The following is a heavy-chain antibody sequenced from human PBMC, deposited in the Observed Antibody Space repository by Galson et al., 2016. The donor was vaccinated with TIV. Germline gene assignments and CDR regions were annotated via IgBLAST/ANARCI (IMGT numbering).Heavy chain of an antibody. CDR1: GITFSSYA. V-gene: IGHV3-23*01. Sequence: SLRLSCAASGITFSSYAMSWVRQAPGKGLEWVSAISGGGGSTYYADSVKGRFTISRDNSKSTLYLQLDSLRVEDTAVYYCAKMDSSGLSYGRRFDYWGQGTLVTFSS. D-gene: IGHD3-22*01. CDR2: ISGGGGST. J-gene: IGHJ4*02. CDR3: AKMDSSGLSYGRRFDY.